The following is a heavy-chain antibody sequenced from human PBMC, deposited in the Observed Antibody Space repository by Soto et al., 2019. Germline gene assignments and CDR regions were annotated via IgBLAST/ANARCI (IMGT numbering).Heavy chain of an antibody. V-gene: IGHV2-5*02. CDR1: GFSLTTSGVA. CDR2: IYWDDDK. Sequence: QITLKESGPTLVKPTQTLTLTCTFSGFSLTTSGVAVGWIRQPPGKALEWLALIYWDDDKRYSPSLNNSLTITKDTSKNQVVLTMTNMDPVDTATYYCAHRPAMTSFEYWGQGIMVTVSS. CDR3: AHRPAMTSFEY. J-gene: IGHJ4*02. D-gene: IGHD2-21*02.